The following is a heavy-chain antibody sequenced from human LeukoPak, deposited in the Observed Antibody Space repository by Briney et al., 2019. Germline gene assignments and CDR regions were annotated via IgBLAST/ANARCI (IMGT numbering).Heavy chain of an antibody. CDR3: ARDSGYDFWSGYLGTPYYYGMDV. Sequence: ASVKVSCKASGYTFTSYAMNWVRQAPGQGLEWMGWINTNTGNPTYAQGFTGRFVFSLDTSGSTAYLQISSLKAEDTAVYYCARDSGYDFWSGYLGTPYYYGMDVWGQGTTVTVSS. CDR2: INTNTGNP. V-gene: IGHV7-4-1*02. D-gene: IGHD3-3*01. CDR1: GYTFTSYA. J-gene: IGHJ6*02.